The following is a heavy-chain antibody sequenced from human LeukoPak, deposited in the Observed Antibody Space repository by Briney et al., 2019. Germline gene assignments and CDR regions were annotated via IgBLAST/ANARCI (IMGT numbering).Heavy chain of an antibody. CDR2: IYTSGST. CDR1: DGSISSGSYY. CDR3: ARKYGTITMTHFDI. D-gene: IGHD3-22*01. J-gene: IGHJ3*02. V-gene: IGHV4-61*02. Sequence: PSQTLSLTCTVSDGSISSGSYYWSWIRQPAGKGLEWIGRIYTSGSTNYNPSLKSRVTISVDTSKNQFSLKLSSVTAADTAVYYCARKYGTITMTHFDIWGQGTMVTVSS.